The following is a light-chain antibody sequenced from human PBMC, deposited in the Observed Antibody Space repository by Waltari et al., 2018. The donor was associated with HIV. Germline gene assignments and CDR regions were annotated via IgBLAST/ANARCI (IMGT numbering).Light chain of an antibody. CDR2: DVS. CDR1: SSDLGSYNC. CDR3: SSYTTSSTF. V-gene: IGLV2-14*01. Sequence: QSALTQPASVSGSPGQSITISCHGTSSDLGSYNCVSWYQQHPGKAPKLMIYDVSNRPSGVSDRFSGSKSGNTASLTISGLQAEDEAHYYCSSYTTSSTFFGGGTKLTVL. J-gene: IGLJ2*01.